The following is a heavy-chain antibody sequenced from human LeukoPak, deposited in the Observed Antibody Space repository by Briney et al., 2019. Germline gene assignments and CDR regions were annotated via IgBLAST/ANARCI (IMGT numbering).Heavy chain of an antibody. V-gene: IGHV3-21*01. D-gene: IGHD2-2*01. Sequence: GGSLRLSCEVSGFIFGHYNIDWVRQAPGKGLDWVSSIGTRNTFITYSDSVKGRFTVSRDDAKNALYLQMNSLRAEDTAVYYCARDKGVVPAATSFDYWGQGTLVTVSS. J-gene: IGHJ4*02. CDR2: IGTRNTFI. CDR3: ARDKGVVPAATSFDY. CDR1: GFIFGHYN.